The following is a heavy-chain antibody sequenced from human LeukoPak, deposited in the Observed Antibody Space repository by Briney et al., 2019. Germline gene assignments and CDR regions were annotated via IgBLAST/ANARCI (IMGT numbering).Heavy chain of an antibody. V-gene: IGHV3-74*01. Sequence: GGSLRLSCAASGFTFSSYWMHWVRQAPGKGLVWVSRINSDGSSTSYADSLKGRFTISRDNAKNTLYLQMNSLRAEDTAVYYCAREGGYSYGGNYYGLDVWGKGTTVTVSS. CDR3: AREGGYSYGGNYYGLDV. D-gene: IGHD5-18*01. CDR2: INSDGSST. J-gene: IGHJ6*04. CDR1: GFTFSSYW.